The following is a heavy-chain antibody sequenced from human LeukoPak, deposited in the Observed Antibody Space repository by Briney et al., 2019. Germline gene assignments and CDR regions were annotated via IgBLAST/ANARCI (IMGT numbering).Heavy chain of an antibody. V-gene: IGHV5-51*01. Sequence: GESLKISCKGSGYSFTNYWIGWVRQLPGKGLEWMGIIYPGDSDTGYSPSFQGQVTISADKSISTAYLQWSSLKASDTAMYYCARRDGYCSSTSCYADYYYGMDVWGQGTTVTVSS. J-gene: IGHJ6*02. CDR2: IYPGDSDT. CDR1: GYSFTNYW. D-gene: IGHD2-2*01. CDR3: ARRDGYCSSTSCYADYYYGMDV.